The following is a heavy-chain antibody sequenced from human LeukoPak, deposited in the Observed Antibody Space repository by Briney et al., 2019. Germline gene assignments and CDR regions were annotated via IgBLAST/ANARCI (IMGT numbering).Heavy chain of an antibody. V-gene: IGHV1-46*01. D-gene: IGHD4-17*01. CDR2: INPSGGST. J-gene: IGHJ4*02. Sequence: ASVKVSCKASGYTFTSYYMHWVRQAPGQGHERMGIINPSGGSTRYAQKFQGRVTMTRDTSTSTVYMELSSLRSEDTAVYYCARNPVTTKYFDYWGQGTLVTVSS. CDR3: ARNPVTTKYFDY. CDR1: GYTFTSYY.